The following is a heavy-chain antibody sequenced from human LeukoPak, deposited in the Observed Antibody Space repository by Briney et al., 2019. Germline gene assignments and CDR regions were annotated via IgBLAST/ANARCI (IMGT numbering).Heavy chain of an antibody. V-gene: IGHV3-23*01. J-gene: IGHJ4*02. CDR3: AKDEGGGSVH. CDR1: GFTFSNYG. CDR2: ISDSGGTT. D-gene: IGHD1-26*01. Sequence: PGGSLRLSCAASGFTFSNYGMNWVRQAPGKGLEWVSIISDSGGTTYYADSVKGRFTISRDNSKNTLYLQMNSPRAEDTALYYCAKDEGGGSVHWGQGTLVTVSS.